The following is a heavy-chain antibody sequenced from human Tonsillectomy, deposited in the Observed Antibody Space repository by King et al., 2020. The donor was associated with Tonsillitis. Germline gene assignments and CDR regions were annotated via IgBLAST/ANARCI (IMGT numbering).Heavy chain of an antibody. CDR1: GFTFSNYA. Sequence: VQLVESGGGVVQPGRSLRLSCAASGFTFSNYAMHWVRQDPGKGLEWVAVISYDGSNKYDADSVKGRFTISRDNSKNTLYLQMNSLRPEDTAVYYCARDSADDYVWGSYRYFDYWGQGNLVTVSS. J-gene: IGHJ4*02. V-gene: IGHV3-30*04. CDR2: ISYDGSNK. D-gene: IGHD3-16*02. CDR3: ARDSADDYVWGSYRYFDY.